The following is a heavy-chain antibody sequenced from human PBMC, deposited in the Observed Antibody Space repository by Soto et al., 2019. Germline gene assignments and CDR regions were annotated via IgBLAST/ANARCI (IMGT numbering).Heavy chain of an antibody. CDR2: IKSKTDGGTT. CDR3: TTELTYYYLFDY. Sequence: PGGSLRLSCAASGFTFSSAWMSWVRQAPGKGLEWVGRIKSKTDGGTTDYAAPVKGRFTISRDDSKNTLYLQMNSLKTEDTAVYYCTTELTYYYLFDYWGQGTLVTVSS. CDR1: GFTFSSAW. V-gene: IGHV3-15*01. D-gene: IGHD3-10*01. J-gene: IGHJ4*02.